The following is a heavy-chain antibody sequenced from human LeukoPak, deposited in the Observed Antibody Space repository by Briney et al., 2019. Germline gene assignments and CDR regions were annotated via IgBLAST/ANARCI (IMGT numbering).Heavy chain of an antibody. D-gene: IGHD2-2*01. CDR3: ARWGYCSSTSCPWGYYYYGMDV. J-gene: IGHJ6*02. Sequence: ASVKVSCKASGYTFTSYDINWVRQATGQGLEWMGWMNPNSGNTGYAQKFQGRVTMTRNTYISTAYMELSSLRSEDTAVYYCARWGYCSSTSCPWGYYYYGMDVWGQGTTVTVSS. CDR1: GYTFTSYD. CDR2: MNPNSGNT. V-gene: IGHV1-8*01.